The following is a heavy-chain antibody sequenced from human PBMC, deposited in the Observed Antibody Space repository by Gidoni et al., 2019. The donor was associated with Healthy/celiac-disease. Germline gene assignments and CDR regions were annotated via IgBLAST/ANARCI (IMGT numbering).Heavy chain of an antibody. D-gene: IGHD3-22*01. CDR2: ISGSGVST. J-gene: IGHJ4*02. V-gene: IGHV3-23*04. CDR1: GFTFSSYA. CDR3: AKSPKAYYYDSSGYYPY. Sequence: EVQLVESGGGLVQPGGSLRLSCAASGFTFSSYAMIWVRQAPGKGLEWVSAISGSGVSTYYSASVKGRFTISRDNSKNTLYLQMNSLRAEDTAVYYCAKSPKAYYYDSSGYYPYWGQGTLVTVSS.